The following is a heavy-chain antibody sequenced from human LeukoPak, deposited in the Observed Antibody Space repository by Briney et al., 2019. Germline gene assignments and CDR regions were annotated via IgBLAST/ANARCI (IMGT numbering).Heavy chain of an antibody. CDR3: AKAVPTSGRPREGFDY. J-gene: IGHJ4*02. D-gene: IGHD1-26*01. CDR1: GFTFSSYS. V-gene: IGHV3-23*01. CDR2: ISGSGNSP. Sequence: GGSLRLSCAASGFTFSSYSFNWVRQAPGKGLEWVSVISGSGNSPYYSDSVKGRFTISRDNSKNTLYLQMNSLRVEDTAVYYCAKAVPTSGRPREGFDYWGQGTQVTVSS.